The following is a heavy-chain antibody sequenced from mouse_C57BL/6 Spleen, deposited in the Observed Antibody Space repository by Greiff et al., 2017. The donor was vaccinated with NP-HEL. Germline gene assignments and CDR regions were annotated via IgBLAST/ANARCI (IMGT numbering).Heavy chain of an antibody. D-gene: IGHD1-1*01. CDR2: ISYDGSN. CDR3: AREDYGEGYYFDY. Sequence: ESGPGLVKPPQSLSLTCSVTGYSITSGYYWNWIRQFPGNKLEWMGYISYDGSNNYNPSLKNRISITRDTSKNQFFLKLNSVTTEDTATYYCAREDYGEGYYFDYWGQGTTLTVSS. V-gene: IGHV3-6*01. CDR1: GYSITSGYY. J-gene: IGHJ2*01.